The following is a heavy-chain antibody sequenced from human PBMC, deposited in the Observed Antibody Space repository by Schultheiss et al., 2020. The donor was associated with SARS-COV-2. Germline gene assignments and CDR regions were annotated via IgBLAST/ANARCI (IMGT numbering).Heavy chain of an antibody. V-gene: IGHV4-39*07. J-gene: IGHJ4*02. Sequence: SETLSLTCTVSGGSISSSSYYWGWIRQPPGKGLEWIGSIYYSGSTYYNPSLKSRVTISVDTSKNQFSLKLSSVTAADTAVYYCARGEGYSYAYDYWGQGMLVTVSS. CDR3: ARGEGYSYAYDY. D-gene: IGHD5-18*01. CDR2: IYYSGST. CDR1: GGSISSSSYY.